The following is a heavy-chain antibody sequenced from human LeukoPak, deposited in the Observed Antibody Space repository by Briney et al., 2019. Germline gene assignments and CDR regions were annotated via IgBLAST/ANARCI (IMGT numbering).Heavy chain of an antibody. Sequence: GASVKVSCKASGGTFSSYAISWVRQAPGQGLEWMGGIIPIFGTANYAQKFQGRVTITADKSTSTAYMELSSLRSEDTAVYYCAREDEMTSWFDPWGQGTLVTVSS. CDR3: AREDEMTSWFDP. V-gene: IGHV1-69*06. J-gene: IGHJ5*02. CDR2: IIPIFGTA. D-gene: IGHD4-11*01. CDR1: GGTFSSYA.